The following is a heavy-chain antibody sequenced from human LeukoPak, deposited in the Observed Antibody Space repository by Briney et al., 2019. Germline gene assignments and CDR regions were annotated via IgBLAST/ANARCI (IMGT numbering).Heavy chain of an antibody. Sequence: SETLSLTCTVSGGPITSYYWSWIRQPPGKGLEWIGYIYYIGSTNYNPSLKSRVTISVDTSKNQFSLKLSSVTAADTAVYYCARGRYCSSTSCPAPLYYMDVWGKGTTVTVSS. D-gene: IGHD2-2*01. CDR2: IYYIGST. CDR1: GGPITSYY. V-gene: IGHV4-59*08. J-gene: IGHJ6*03. CDR3: ARGRYCSSTSCPAPLYYMDV.